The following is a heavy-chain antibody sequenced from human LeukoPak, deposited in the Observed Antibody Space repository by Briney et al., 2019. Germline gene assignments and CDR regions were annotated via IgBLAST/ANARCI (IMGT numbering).Heavy chain of an antibody. CDR3: AKHPDVGSYYYFQW. Sequence: GGSLRLSCAASGFTFSNYAMSWVGQAPGKGLEWVSALSASGTKTYYADSVKGRFSISRDNSKNTLYLEMNSLRAEDTAVYYCAKHPDVGSYYYFQWWGQGTLVTVSS. CDR1: GFTFSNYA. CDR2: LSASGTKT. J-gene: IGHJ1*01. D-gene: IGHD1-26*01. V-gene: IGHV3-23*01.